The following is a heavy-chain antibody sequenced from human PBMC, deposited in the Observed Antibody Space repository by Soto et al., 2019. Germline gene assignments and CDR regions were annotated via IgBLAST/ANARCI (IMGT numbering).Heavy chain of an antibody. CDR1: GGTFSSYA. J-gene: IGHJ3*02. D-gene: IGHD3-22*01. V-gene: IGHV1-69*13. Sequence: GASVKVSCKASGGTFSSYAISWVRQAPGQGLEWMGGIIPIFGTANYAQKFQSRVTITADESTSTAYMELSSLRSEDTAVYYCARGCLPYYYDSSAKAARSDNDAFDIWGQGTMVTVSS. CDR3: ARGCLPYYYDSSAKAARSDNDAFDI. CDR2: IIPIFGTA.